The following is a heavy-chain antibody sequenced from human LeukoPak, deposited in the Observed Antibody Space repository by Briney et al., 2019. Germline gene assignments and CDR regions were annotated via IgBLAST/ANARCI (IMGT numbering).Heavy chain of an antibody. V-gene: IGHV1-18*01. CDR2: ISAYDGNT. CDR1: GYTFISYG. Sequence: ASVKVSCKASGYTFISYGFSWVRQAPGQGLEWMGWISAYDGNTNSAQKFQGRVIMTTDTSASTAYMELRSLRPDDTAVYYCARDLYGDPRYGCFDWGQGTLVTVSS. D-gene: IGHD4-17*01. CDR3: ARDLYGDPRYGCFD. J-gene: IGHJ4*02.